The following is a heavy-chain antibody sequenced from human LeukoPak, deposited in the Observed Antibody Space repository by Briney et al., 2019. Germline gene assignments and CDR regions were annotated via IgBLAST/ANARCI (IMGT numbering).Heavy chain of an antibody. CDR3: ATSLMTTATTGWYFDL. Sequence: GGSLRLSCTASGFTFSNYWMHWVRQAPGKGLVSVSRINSDGSSISSVDSVKGRFTISRDNAKNTLFLQMNSLRVEDTAVYYCATSLMTTATTGWYFDLWGRGTLVTVSS. D-gene: IGHD4-17*01. CDR1: GFTFSNYW. J-gene: IGHJ2*01. CDR2: INSDGSSI. V-gene: IGHV3-74*01.